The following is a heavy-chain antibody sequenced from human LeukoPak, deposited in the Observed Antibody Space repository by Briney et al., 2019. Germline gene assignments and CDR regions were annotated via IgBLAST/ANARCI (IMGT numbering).Heavy chain of an antibody. Sequence: PGGSLRLSCAVSGFSFSSYNMHWVRQAPGKGLEWVSFISSSSSYIYYTDSVKGRFTISRDNAQNSLFLQMNSLRAEDTAVYYCARDQVPYSSGPTSFDYWGQGILVTVSS. D-gene: IGHD6-19*01. CDR1: GFSFSSYN. V-gene: IGHV3-21*01. CDR3: ARDQVPYSSGPTSFDY. J-gene: IGHJ4*02. CDR2: ISSSSSYI.